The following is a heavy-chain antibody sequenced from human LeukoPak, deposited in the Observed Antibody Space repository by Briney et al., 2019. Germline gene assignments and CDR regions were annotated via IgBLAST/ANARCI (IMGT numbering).Heavy chain of an antibody. D-gene: IGHD3-22*01. J-gene: IGHJ4*02. CDR1: GYTFTSYY. Sequence: GASVKVSCKASGYTFTSYYMHWVRQAPGQGLEWMGGIIPIFGTANYAQKFQGRVTITADESTSTAYMELSSLRSEDTAVYYCAREKGSSGYYDWGQGTLVTVSS. V-gene: IGHV1-69*13. CDR2: IIPIFGTA. CDR3: AREKGSSGYYD.